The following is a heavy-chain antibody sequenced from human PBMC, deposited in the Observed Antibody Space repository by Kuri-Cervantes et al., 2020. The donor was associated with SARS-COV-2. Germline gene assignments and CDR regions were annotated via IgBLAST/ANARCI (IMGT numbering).Heavy chain of an antibody. CDR2: ISSSSSYI. J-gene: IGHJ6*03. Sequence: GGSLRLSCTASGFTFGDYAMSWVRQAPGKGLEWVSSISSSSSYIYYADSVKGRFTISRDNAKNSLYLQMNSLRAEDTAVYYCAREAPEEDYYYYYMDVWGKGTTVTVSS. D-gene: IGHD1-14*01. CDR1: GFTFGDYA. CDR3: AREAPEEDYYYYYMDV. V-gene: IGHV3-21*01.